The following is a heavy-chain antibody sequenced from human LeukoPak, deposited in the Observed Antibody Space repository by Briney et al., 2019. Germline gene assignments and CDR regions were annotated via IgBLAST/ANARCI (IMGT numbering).Heavy chain of an antibody. V-gene: IGHV4-34*01. J-gene: IGHJ4*02. Sequence: SETLSLTCAVYGGSFSGYYWSWIRQPPGKGLEWIGEINHSGSTNYNPSLKSRVTISVDASKNQFSLKLSSVTAADTAVYYCARLYTKSITIFGVVPRPFDYWGQGTLVTVSS. CDR2: INHSGST. D-gene: IGHD3-3*01. CDR1: GGSFSGYY. CDR3: ARLYTKSITIFGVVPRPFDY.